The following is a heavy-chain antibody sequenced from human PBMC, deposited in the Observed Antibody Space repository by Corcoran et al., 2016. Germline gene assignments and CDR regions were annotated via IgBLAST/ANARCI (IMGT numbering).Heavy chain of an antibody. CDR2: IKQDGSAK. Sequence: EVQLVESGGGLVQPGGSLRLSCAASGFTFSSYWMSWVRQAPGKGLEWVANIKQDGSAKYYVDSVKGRFTISRDNAKNSLYLQMNSLRAEDTAVKYGARERLMTTVTNAIVFGFDYWGQGTLVTVSS. V-gene: IGHV3-7*03. J-gene: IGHJ4*02. CDR1: GFTFSSYW. D-gene: IGHD4-4*01. CDR3: ARERLMTTVTNAIVFGFDY.